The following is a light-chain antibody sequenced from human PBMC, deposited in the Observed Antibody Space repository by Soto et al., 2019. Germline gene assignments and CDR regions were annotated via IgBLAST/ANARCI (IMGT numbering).Light chain of an antibody. Sequence: EIVLTQSPVTLSLSPGERATLSCRASQSVRTYLAWYQQKPGQAPRLLIYDASNRATGIPDRFSGSGSGTDFTLTISSLEPEDFAVYYCQQRSIWPPLTFGGGTKVDIK. CDR3: QQRSIWPPLT. J-gene: IGKJ4*01. V-gene: IGKV3-11*01. CDR1: QSVRTY. CDR2: DAS.